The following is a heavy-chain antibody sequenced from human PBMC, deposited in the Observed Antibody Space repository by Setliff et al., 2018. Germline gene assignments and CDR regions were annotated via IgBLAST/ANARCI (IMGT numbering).Heavy chain of an antibody. J-gene: IGHJ6*03. CDR1: GGSISSSSYY. Sequence: SETLSLTCTVSGGSISSSSYYWGWIRQPPGKGLEWTGSIYYSGSTYYNPSLKSRVTISVDTSKNQFSLKLRAVTAADMAVYYCAREQWLDPPGYYYMDVWAKGTTVTVSS. CDR2: IYYSGST. V-gene: IGHV4-39*07. D-gene: IGHD6-19*01. CDR3: AREQWLDPPGYYYMDV.